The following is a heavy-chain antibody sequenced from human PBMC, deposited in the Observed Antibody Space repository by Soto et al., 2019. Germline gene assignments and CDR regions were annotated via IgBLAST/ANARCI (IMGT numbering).Heavy chain of an antibody. CDR3: ARGGGLDD. CDR1: GYSFTSFP. CDR2: INAANGYT. D-gene: IGHD3-10*01. Sequence: QVQLVQSGAEVKKPGASVKVSCKASGYSFTSFPIYWVRQAPGQGLECMGWINAANGYTRYSQKFQGRVTITRDTSATTAYMDLSSLTSEDTAVYYCARGGGLDDWGQGTLITVSS. J-gene: IGHJ4*02. V-gene: IGHV1-3*01.